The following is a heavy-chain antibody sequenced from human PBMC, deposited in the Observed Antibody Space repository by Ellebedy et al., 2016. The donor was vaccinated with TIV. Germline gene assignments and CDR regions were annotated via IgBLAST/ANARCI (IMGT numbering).Heavy chain of an antibody. CDR3: AALPYISTSSAY. D-gene: IGHD6-13*01. V-gene: IGHV1-8*01. J-gene: IGHJ4*02. Sequence: ASVKVSCKASGYTFTSYDINWVRQATGQGPEWMGWMSPNSGNTGYAQKFQGRVTMTRDTSISTAYMELTSLTSDDTAVYYCAALPYISTSSAYWGQGTLVTVSS. CDR2: MSPNSGNT. CDR1: GYTFTSYD.